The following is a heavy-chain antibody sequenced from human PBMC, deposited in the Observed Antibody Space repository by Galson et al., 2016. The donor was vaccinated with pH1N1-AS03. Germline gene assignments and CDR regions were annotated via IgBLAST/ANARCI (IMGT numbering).Heavy chain of an antibody. D-gene: IGHD4-17*01. Sequence: SETLSLTCAVFGGTINNNNWWSWVRQPPGKGLEWIGEIHESGSTNFNPSLKSRLTISVDTSKNQFSLKLNSVTAADTAVYYCARDRHDYGPDPFDIWGQGTMVTVSS. V-gene: IGHV4-4*02. CDR2: IHESGST. J-gene: IGHJ3*02. CDR3: ARDRHDYGPDPFDI. CDR1: GGTINNNNW.